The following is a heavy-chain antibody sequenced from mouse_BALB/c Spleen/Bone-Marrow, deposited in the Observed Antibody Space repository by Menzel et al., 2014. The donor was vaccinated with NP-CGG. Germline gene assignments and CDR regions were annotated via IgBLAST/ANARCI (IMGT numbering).Heavy chain of an antibody. CDR2: LDPSDSYT. CDR3: TRGDYDWYFDV. V-gene: IGHV1S127*01. J-gene: IGHJ1*01. D-gene: IGHD2-4*01. Sequence: QVQLQQPGAELVKPGASGKMSSKASGYTSPTYWRHWVSQRPGKGLEGTGGLDPSDSYTSYNQKFKGKATLTVDTSSSTAYMQLSSLTSEDSAVYYCTRGDYDWYFDVWGAGTTVTVSS. CDR1: GYTSPTYW.